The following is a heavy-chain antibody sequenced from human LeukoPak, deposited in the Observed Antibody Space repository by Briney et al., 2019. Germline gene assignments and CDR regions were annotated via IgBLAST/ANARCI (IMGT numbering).Heavy chain of an antibody. Sequence: GGSLRLSCAASGFTFSNTWMSWVRQAPGKGLEWVGRIKSKTDGGTTDYAAPVKGRFIISTDDSKNTLYLKINPQKTENTGVYYCTTDGKRGYEGLKDLGGQGTRVPVPS. CDR2: IKSKTDGGTT. CDR1: GFTFSNTW. J-gene: IGHJ5*02. V-gene: IGHV3-15*01. CDR3: TTDGKRGYEGLKDL. D-gene: IGHD5-12*01.